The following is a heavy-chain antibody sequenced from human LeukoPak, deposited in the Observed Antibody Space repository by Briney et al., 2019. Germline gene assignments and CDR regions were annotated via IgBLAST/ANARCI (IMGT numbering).Heavy chain of an antibody. V-gene: IGHV3-48*04. CDR1: GFTFSSYS. CDR2: ISSSSSTI. J-gene: IGHJ4*02. Sequence: PGGSLRLSCAASGFTFSSYSMNWVRQAPGKGLEWVSYISSSSSTIYYADSVKGRFTISRDNAKNSLYLQMSSLRAEDTAVYYCARAEDYGDGYYFDYWGQGTLVTVSS. CDR3: ARAEDYGDGYYFDY. D-gene: IGHD4-17*01.